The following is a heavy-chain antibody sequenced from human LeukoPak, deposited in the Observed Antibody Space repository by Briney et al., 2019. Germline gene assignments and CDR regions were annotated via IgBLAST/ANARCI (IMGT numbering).Heavy chain of an antibody. CDR3: ARVPPPEDYGSGSYVDY. J-gene: IGHJ4*02. V-gene: IGHV1-69*13. CDR1: GGTFSSYA. D-gene: IGHD3-10*01. Sequence: SVKVSCKASGGTFSSYAISWVRQAPGQGLEWMGGIIPIFGTANYAQKFQGRVTITADESTSTAYMELSSLRTEDTAVYYCARVPPPEDYGSGSYVDYWGQGTLVTVSS. CDR2: IIPIFGTA.